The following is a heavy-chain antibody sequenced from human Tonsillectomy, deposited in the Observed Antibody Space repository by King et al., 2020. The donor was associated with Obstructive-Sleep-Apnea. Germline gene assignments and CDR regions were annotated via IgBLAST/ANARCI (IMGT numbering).Heavy chain of an antibody. CDR3: ARHMFGGSTFFVY. D-gene: IGHD2-15*01. Sequence: QLQESGPGLVKPSETLSLTCTVSGGSISGSTYYWGWIRQPPGKGLEWIGSIYYSGSTYYNPSLKSRVTTSVETPKNQFSPKLGSVTAADTAVYYCARHMFGGSTFFVYWGQRALVSVSS. V-gene: IGHV4-39*01. CDR2: IYYSGST. CDR1: GGSISGSTYY. J-gene: IGHJ4*02.